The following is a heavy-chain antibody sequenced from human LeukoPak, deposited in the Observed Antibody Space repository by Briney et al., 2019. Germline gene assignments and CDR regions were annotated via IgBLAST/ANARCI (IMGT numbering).Heavy chain of an antibody. V-gene: IGHV4-59*13. CDR1: GGSISSYY. Sequence: SETLPLTCTVCGGSISSYYWSWIRQPPGKGLEWIGYIHYSGSTSYNPSLRSRVTISVDTSKDQFSLKLSSVTAADTAVYYCARTYGDYYSEFDYWGQGTLVTVSS. J-gene: IGHJ4*02. CDR3: ARTYGDYYSEFDY. CDR2: IHYSGST. D-gene: IGHD4-17*01.